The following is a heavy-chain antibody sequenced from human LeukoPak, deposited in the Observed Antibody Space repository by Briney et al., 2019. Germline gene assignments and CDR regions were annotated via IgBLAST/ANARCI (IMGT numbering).Heavy chain of an antibody. Sequence: SVKVSCKASGGTFSSYAISWVRQAPGQGLEWMGGIIPIFGTANYAQKFQGRVTITTDESTSTAYMELSSLRSEDTAVYYCARAGGGGYYDSSGYYPFDYWGQGTLVTVSS. CDR1: GGTFSSYA. CDR2: IIPIFGTA. CDR3: ARAGGGGYYDSSGYYPFDY. J-gene: IGHJ4*02. D-gene: IGHD3-22*01. V-gene: IGHV1-69*05.